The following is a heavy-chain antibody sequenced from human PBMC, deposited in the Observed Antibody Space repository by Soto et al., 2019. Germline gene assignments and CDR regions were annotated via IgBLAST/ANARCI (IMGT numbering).Heavy chain of an antibody. J-gene: IGHJ4*02. CDR3: ARTAEIVVVITGVFDY. CDR2: IYYSGST. CDR1: GGSISSGDYY. D-gene: IGHD3-22*01. Sequence: SETLSLTCTVSGGSISSGDYYWSWIRQPPGKGLEWIGSIYYSGSTYYNPSLKSRVTISVDTSKNQFSLKLSSVTAADTAVYYCARTAEIVVVITGVFDYWGQGTLVTVSS. V-gene: IGHV4-39*01.